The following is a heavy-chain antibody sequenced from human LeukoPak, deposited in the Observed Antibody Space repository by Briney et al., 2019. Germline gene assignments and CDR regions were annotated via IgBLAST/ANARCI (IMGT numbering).Heavy chain of an antibody. CDR1: GGSISSSSYY. V-gene: IGHV4-39*07. CDR2: IYYSGST. J-gene: IGHJ5*02. D-gene: IGHD2-15*01. CDR3: AREGVVVVAANWFDP. Sequence: SETLSLTCTVSGGSISSSSYYWGWFRQPPGKGLEWIGSIYYSGSTYYNPSLKSRVTISVDTSKNQFSLKLSSVTAADTAVYYCAREGVVVVAANWFDPWGQGTLVTVSS.